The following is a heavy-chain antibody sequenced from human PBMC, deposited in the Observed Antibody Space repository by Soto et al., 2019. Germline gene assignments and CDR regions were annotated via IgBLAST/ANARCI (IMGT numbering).Heavy chain of an antibody. Sequence: QLQLQGSGPGLVKPSETLSLTCTVSGGSIGSSANYWGWFRQPPGRAPEWIGSIDYSGNTYYTASIKGRVSISVDTSKNQFSLMLPSVTAADTAVYYCAGQKWRVSAKVWVYWGQGTLVTVSS. D-gene: IGHD3-16*01. CDR2: IDYSGNT. CDR1: GGSIGSSANY. CDR3: AGQKWRVSAKVWVY. J-gene: IGHJ4*02. V-gene: IGHV4-39*01.